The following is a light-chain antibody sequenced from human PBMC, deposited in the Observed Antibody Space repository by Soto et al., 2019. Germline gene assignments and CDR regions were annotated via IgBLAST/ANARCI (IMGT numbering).Light chain of an antibody. Sequence: EIVLTQSPGTLSLSPVERATLSCRASQSVSSTSLAWYQQKPGQAPRLLIYDTTTRAAGIPARFTGSGSGTDFTLTISSLQSEDFAVYYCQQYNTWRSISFGQGTRLEIK. J-gene: IGKJ5*01. V-gene: IGKV3-15*01. CDR1: QSVSST. CDR2: DTT. CDR3: QQYNTWRSIS.